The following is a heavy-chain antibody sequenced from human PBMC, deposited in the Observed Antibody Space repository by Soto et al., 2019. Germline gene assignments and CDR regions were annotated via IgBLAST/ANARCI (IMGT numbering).Heavy chain of an antibody. V-gene: IGHV1-46*01. D-gene: IGHD3-22*01. CDR3: ARADYYDSSGFYYDY. J-gene: IGHJ4*02. CDR1: GYIFTNHY. Sequence: QVQLVQSGAEVKKPGASVKVSCKASGYIFTNHYIHWVRQAPGQGLEWMGIINPSGGSTNYLQKFQGRVTMTRDTSTSTVYMELSSLRSEDSAVYFCARADYYDSSGFYYDYWGQGTLVTVSS. CDR2: INPSGGST.